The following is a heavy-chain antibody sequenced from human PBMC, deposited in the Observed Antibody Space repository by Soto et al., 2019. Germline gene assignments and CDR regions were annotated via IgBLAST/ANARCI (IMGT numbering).Heavy chain of an antibody. D-gene: IGHD6-13*01. CDR3: TSTRSGTNVFYK. Sequence: GGSLRLSCRASGMTSSNAWMNWVRQAPGKGLEWVGRIRSKTDGGTTEYASPVKGRFSFSREDSKNTLYLQMSGLQTEDTAVYHCTSTRSGTNVFYKWGQGTMVTVSS. J-gene: IGHJ3*02. V-gene: IGHV3-15*01. CDR1: GMTSSNAW. CDR2: IRSKTDGGTT.